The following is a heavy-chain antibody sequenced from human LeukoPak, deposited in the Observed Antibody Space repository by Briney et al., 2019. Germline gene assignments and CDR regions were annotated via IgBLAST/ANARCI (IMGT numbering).Heavy chain of an antibody. CDR3: ARDLIGGFGELSLDY. V-gene: IGHV1-2*02. Sequence: GASVKLSCKASGYTFTGYYMHWVRQAPGQGLEWMGWINPNSGGTKCAQKFQGRVSITRDTSISTAYMELSRLGSDDTAVYYCARDLIGGFGELSLDYWGQGTLVTVSS. CDR1: GYTFTGYY. CDR2: INPNSGGT. J-gene: IGHJ4*02. D-gene: IGHD3-10*01.